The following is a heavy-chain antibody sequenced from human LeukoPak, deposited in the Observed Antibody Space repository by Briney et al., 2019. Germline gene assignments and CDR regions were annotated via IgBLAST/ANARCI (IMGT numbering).Heavy chain of an antibody. J-gene: IGHJ4*02. V-gene: IGHV3-23*01. D-gene: IGHD3-16*01. CDR1: GFTFSSYA. CDR2: ISGSGGST. CDR3: AKPEPLTYYDYVWGSGFHY. Sequence: PGGSLRLSCAASGFTFSSYAMSWVRQAPGKGLEWVSAISGSGGSTYYADSVKGRFTISRDNSKNTLYLQMNSLRAEDTAVYYCAKPEPLTYYDYVWGSGFHYWGQGTLVTVSS.